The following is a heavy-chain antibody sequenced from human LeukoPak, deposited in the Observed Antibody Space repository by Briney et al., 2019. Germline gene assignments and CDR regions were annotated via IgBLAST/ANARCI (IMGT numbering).Heavy chain of an antibody. J-gene: IGHJ5*02. Sequence: GGSLRLSCAASGFTFSDYCMSWIRQAPGKGLEWVSYISSSGSTIYYADSVKGRFTISRDNAENSLYLQMNSLRAEDTAVYYCARDRVSPSDSGSYREFDPWGQGTLVTVSS. CDR3: ARDRVSPSDSGSYREFDP. CDR2: ISSSGSTI. V-gene: IGHV3-11*01. CDR1: GFTFSDYC. D-gene: IGHD1-26*01.